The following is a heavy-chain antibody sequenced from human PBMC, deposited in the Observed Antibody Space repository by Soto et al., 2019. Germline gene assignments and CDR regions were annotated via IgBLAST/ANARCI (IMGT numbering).Heavy chain of an antibody. CDR2: IIPSLGIA. CDR3: AATLAGTWDY. V-gene: IGHV1-69*02. D-gene: IGHD6-13*01. J-gene: IGHJ4*02. Sequence: QVQLVQSGAEVKKPGSSVKVSCKASGGTFSSYTISWVRQAPGQGLEWMGRIIPSLGIANYAQKFQGRVTITADKSTSTAYMELSSLRSEDTAVYYCAATLAGTWDYWGQGTLVTVSS. CDR1: GGTFSSYT.